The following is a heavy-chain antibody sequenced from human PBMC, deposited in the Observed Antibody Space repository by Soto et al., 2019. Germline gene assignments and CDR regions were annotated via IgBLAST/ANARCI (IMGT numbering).Heavy chain of an antibody. Sequence: GGSLRLSCAASGFTFSSYSMNWARQAPGKGLEWVSSISSSSSYIYYADSVKGRFTISRDNAKNSLYLQMNSLRAEDTAVYYCARDIRSIAARYFDYWGQGTLVTVSS. D-gene: IGHD6-6*01. CDR1: GFTFSSYS. CDR2: ISSSSSYI. J-gene: IGHJ4*02. V-gene: IGHV3-21*01. CDR3: ARDIRSIAARYFDY.